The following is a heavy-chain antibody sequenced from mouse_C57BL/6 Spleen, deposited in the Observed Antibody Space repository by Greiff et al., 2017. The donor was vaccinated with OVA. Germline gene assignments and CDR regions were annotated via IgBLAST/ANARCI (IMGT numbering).Heavy chain of an antibody. V-gene: IGHV5-16*01. CDR3: ARDRWYYGSSYEGMDY. CDR1: GFTFSDYY. Sequence: EVKLEESEGGLVQPGSSMKLSCTASGFTFSDYYMAWVRQVPEKGLEWVANINYDGSSTYYLDSLKSRFIISRDNAKNILYLQMSSLKSEDTATYYCARDRWYYGSSYEGMDYWGQGTSVTVSS. J-gene: IGHJ4*01. D-gene: IGHD1-1*01. CDR2: INYDGSST.